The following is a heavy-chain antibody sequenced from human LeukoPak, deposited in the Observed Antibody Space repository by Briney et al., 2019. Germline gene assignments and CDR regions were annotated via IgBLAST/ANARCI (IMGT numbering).Heavy chain of an antibody. V-gene: IGHV3-23*01. D-gene: IGHD6-13*01. CDR2: ISGSGGST. CDR3: ARDWPTIAAAGTIPEYFQH. CDR1: GFTFSSYA. J-gene: IGHJ1*01. Sequence: GGSLRLSCAASGFTFSSYAMSWVRQAPGKGLEWVSAISGSGGSTYYADSVKGRFTISRDNAKNSLYLQMNSLRAEDTAVYYCARDWPTIAAAGTIPEYFQHWGQGTLVTVSS.